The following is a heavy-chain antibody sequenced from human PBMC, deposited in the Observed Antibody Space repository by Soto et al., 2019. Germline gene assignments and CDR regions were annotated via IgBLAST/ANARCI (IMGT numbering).Heavy chain of an antibody. J-gene: IGHJ6*02. CDR3: AKSGSKFGYYYGMDV. V-gene: IGHV4-30-4*01. Sequence: PSETLSLTCTVSGGSISSGDYYWSWIRQPPGKGLEWIGYIYYSGSTYYNPSLKSRVTISVDTSKNQFSLKLSSVTAADTAVYYCAKSGSKFGYYYGMDVSGPVTKVTVSS. CDR2: IYYSGST. D-gene: IGHD3-16*01. CDR1: GGSISSGDYY.